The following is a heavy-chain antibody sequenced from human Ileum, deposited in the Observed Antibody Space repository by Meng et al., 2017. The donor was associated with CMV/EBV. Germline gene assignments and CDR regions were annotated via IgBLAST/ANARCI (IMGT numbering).Heavy chain of an antibody. D-gene: IGHD3-22*01. J-gene: IGHJ4*02. V-gene: IGHV7-4-1*02. CDR1: GYTFTNYG. CDR3: ARDAVVSSIKLDS. CDR2: INTNSRNP. Sequence: KPFGYTFTNYGIYWVRQAPGKALEWMRWINTNSRNPTYAQGFTGRFVFSVDTSVNTAFLQISSLKAEDTAVYYCARDAVVSSIKLDSWGQGTLVTVSS.